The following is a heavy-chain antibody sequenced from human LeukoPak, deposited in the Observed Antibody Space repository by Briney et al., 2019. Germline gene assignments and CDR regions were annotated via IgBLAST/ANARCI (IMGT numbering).Heavy chain of an antibody. CDR3: ARVAPYDFWSGYNDAFDI. Sequence: SETLSLTCTVSGGSISSSSYYWGWIRQPAGKGLEWIGRIYTSGSTNYNPSLKSRVTISVDTSKNQFSLKLSSVTAADTAVYYCARVAPYDFWSGYNDAFDIWGQGTMVTVSS. J-gene: IGHJ3*02. CDR1: GGSISSSSYY. CDR2: IYTSGST. D-gene: IGHD3-3*01. V-gene: IGHV4-61*02.